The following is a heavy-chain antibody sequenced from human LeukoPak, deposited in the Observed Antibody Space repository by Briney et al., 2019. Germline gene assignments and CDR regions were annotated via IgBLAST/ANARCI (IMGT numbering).Heavy chain of an antibody. V-gene: IGHV3-21*01. CDR1: GFTFSSYS. D-gene: IGHD3-10*01. CDR3: ARDTALYYGSGSYQDAFDI. J-gene: IGHJ3*02. CDR2: ISSSSSYI. Sequence: GGSLRLSCAASGFTFSSYSMNWVRHAPGKGLEWVSSISSSSSYIYYADSLKGRFTISRDNAKNSLYLQMNSLRAEDTAVYYCARDTALYYGSGSYQDAFDIWGQGTMVTVSS.